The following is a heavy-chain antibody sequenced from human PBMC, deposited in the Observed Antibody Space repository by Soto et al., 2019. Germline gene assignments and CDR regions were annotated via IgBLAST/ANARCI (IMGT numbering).Heavy chain of an antibody. V-gene: IGHV1-3*04. CDR1: GYTLTSYA. Sequence: QVQLVQSGAEVKKPGASVKVSCKASGYTLTSYAMHWVRQAPGQRLEWMGWINTGNGNTKYLQKFQGRVPITRDTSASTAYMELSSLRSEDTAVYYCARGQSAVTTFYFDYWGQGTLVTVSS. CDR2: INTGNGNT. D-gene: IGHD4-17*01. J-gene: IGHJ4*02. CDR3: ARGQSAVTTFYFDY.